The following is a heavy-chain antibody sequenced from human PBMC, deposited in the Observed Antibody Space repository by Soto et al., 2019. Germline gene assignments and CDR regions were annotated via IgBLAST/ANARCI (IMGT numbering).Heavy chain of an antibody. D-gene: IGHD3-22*01. V-gene: IGHV3-33*01. CDR1: GFTFSSYG. CDR3: ARGTSGITMIVVTDMGAFDI. CDR2: IWYDGSNK. Sequence: GGSLRLSCAASGFTFSSYGMHWVRQAPGKGLEWVAVIWYDGSNKYYADSVKGRFTISRDNSKNTLYLQMNSLRAEDTAVYYCARGTSGITMIVVTDMGAFDIRGQGTMVTV. J-gene: IGHJ3*02.